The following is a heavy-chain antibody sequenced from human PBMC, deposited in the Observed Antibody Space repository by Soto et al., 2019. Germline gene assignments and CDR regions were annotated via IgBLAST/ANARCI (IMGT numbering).Heavy chain of an antibody. CDR2: IKSKTDGGTT. CDR1: GFTFSNAW. J-gene: IGHJ6*02. D-gene: IGHD2-2*01. CDR3: TTDGGDCSSTSCYFNYYYYGMDV. Sequence: GGSLRLSCAASGFTFSNAWMSWVRQAPGKGLEWVGRIKSKTDGGTTDYAAPVKGRFTISRDDSKNTLYLQMNSLKTEDTAVYYCTTDGGDCSSTSCYFNYYYYGMDVWGQGTTGTSSS. V-gene: IGHV3-15*01.